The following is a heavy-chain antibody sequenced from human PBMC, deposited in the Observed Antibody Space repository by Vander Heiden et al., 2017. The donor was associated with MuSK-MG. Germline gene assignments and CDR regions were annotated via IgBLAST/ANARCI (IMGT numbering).Heavy chain of an antibody. CDR3: ATDSATRPYSLTTDAFDI. CDR1: GYTLTDLS. V-gene: IGHV1-24*01. CDR2: FHPEDGET. Sequence: QIQLVQPGAEVKKPGASAKVSCKVSGYTLTDLSMHWVRQAPGKGLEWMGGFHPEDGETIYAQRFQGRVTMTEDTSTDIAYMELSSLRSEDTAMYYCATDSATRPYSLTTDAFDIWGQGAMVTVSS. D-gene: IGHD2-15*01. J-gene: IGHJ3*02.